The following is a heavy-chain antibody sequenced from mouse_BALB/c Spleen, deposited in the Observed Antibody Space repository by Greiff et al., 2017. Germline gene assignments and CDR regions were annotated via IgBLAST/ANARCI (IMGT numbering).Heavy chain of an antibody. V-gene: IGHV5-6-5*01. CDR2: ISSGGST. CDR3: ARGDLHYFDY. D-gene: IGHD5-1*01. CDR1: GFTFSSYA. Sequence: EVQLVESGGGLVKPGGSLKLSCAASGFTFSSYAMSWVRQTPEKRLEWVASISSGGSTYYPDSVKGRFTISRDNARNILYLQMSSLRSEDTAMYYCARGDLHYFDYWGQGTTLTVSS. J-gene: IGHJ2*01.